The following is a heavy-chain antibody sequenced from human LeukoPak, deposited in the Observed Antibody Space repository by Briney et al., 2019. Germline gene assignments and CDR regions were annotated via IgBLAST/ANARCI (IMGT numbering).Heavy chain of an antibody. Sequence: GGSLRLSCAASGFTFTSYGMHWVRQAPGKGLEWVAVISYDGSNKYYADSVKGRFTISRDNSKNTLYLQMNSLRSEDTAVYYCAKDPQVAGDYWGQGTLVTVSS. V-gene: IGHV3-30*18. CDR1: GFTFTSYG. CDR2: ISYDGSNK. D-gene: IGHD6-19*01. J-gene: IGHJ4*02. CDR3: AKDPQVAGDY.